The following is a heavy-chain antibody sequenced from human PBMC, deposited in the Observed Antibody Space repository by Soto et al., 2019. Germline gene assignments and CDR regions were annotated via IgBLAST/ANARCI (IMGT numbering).Heavy chain of an antibody. CDR3: ARQPHYYGSGSYNFDY. D-gene: IGHD3-10*01. Sequence: QLQLQESGPGLVKPSETLSLTCTVSGGSISSSSYYWGWIRQPPGKGLEWIGSIYYSGSTYYNPSLKSRVTISVDTSKNQFSLKLSSVTAADPAVYYCARQPHYYGSGSYNFDYWGQGTLVTVSS. V-gene: IGHV4-39*01. J-gene: IGHJ4*02. CDR2: IYYSGST. CDR1: GGSISSSSYY.